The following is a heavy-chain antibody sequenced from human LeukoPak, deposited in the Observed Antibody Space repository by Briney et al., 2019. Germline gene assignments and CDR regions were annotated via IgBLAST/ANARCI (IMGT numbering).Heavy chain of an antibody. CDR3: ARATYDSSAVDAFDI. D-gene: IGHD3-22*01. CDR2: IYYSGST. V-gene: IGHV4-59*08. J-gene: IGHJ3*02. Sequence: PSETLSLTCTVSGGSISSYYWSWIRQPPGKGLEWIGYIYYSGSTNYNPSLKSRVTISVDTSKNQFSLKLSSVTAADTAVYYCARATYDSSAVDAFDIWGQGTMVTVSP. CDR1: GGSISSYY.